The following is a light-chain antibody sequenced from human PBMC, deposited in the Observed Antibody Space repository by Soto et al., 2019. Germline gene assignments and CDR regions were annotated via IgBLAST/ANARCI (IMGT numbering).Light chain of an antibody. CDR3: QVWDSSLVV. CDR2: RDT. J-gene: IGLJ2*01. V-gene: IGLV3-9*01. CDR1: NIGSKN. Sequence: SYELTQPLSVSVALGQTAKITCGGNNIGSKNVHWYQQKPGQAPVVVIYRDTNRPSGIPERFSGSSSGNTATLTISRAQXGDEADYYCQVWDSSLVVFGGGTKLTVL.